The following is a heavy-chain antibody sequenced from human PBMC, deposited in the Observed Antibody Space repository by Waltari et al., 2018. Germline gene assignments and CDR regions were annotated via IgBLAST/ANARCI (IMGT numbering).Heavy chain of an antibody. J-gene: IGHJ4*02. CDR1: GDSITSASY. V-gene: IGHV4-38-2*01. Sequence: QVQLQESGPGLVKPSETLSLTCAVSGDSITSASYWGWIRPPPGKGLEWIGYFYHFGSSSYNPSLKSRVTMSVDTAKRQFSLNLSSVTAADTAVYYCARHESAHYGGFDSWGRGTLVTVSA. CDR3: ARHESAHYGGFDS. CDR2: FYHFGSS. D-gene: IGHD4-17*01.